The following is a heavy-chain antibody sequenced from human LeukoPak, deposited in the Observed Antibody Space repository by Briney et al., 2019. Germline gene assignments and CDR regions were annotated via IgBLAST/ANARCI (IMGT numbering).Heavy chain of an antibody. D-gene: IGHD3-16*01. V-gene: IGHV3-66*01. CDR3: ARVGAVGGVFRAFDL. CDR2: TYSGGST. J-gene: IGHJ3*01. CDR1: GFTVSSNY. Sequence: GGSLRLSCAASGFTVSSNYMSWVRQAPGKGLEWVSFTYSGGSTYFADSVKSRFTISRDNSKNTLYLQMNSLRAEDTAVYYCARVGAVGGVFRAFDLWGQGTMVTVSS.